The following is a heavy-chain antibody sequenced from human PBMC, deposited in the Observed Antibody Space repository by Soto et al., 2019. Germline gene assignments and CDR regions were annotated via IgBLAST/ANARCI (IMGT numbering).Heavy chain of an antibody. CDR3: VKGGWLGF. CDR1: GFSFSTFE. D-gene: IGHD2-15*01. CDR2: ISDDGSRT. Sequence: EVQLLESGGGLVQPGGSLRLSCAASGFSFSTFEMSWVRQAPGRGLEWVSFISDDGSRTYYADAVKGRFTISRDNSKHTLYLQMNSLTAEDTAVYACVKGGWLGFWGQGTLVTVSS. J-gene: IGHJ4*02. V-gene: IGHV3-23*01.